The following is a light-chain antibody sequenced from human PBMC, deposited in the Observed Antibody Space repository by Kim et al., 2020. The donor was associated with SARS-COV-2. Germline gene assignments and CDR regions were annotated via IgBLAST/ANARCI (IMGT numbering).Light chain of an antibody. J-gene: IGLJ2*01. CDR3: NSRDSNDNVV. CDR1: SLRSYY. CDR2: GKN. V-gene: IGLV3-19*01. Sequence: SELTQDPAVSVALGQTVRTTCQGDSLRSYYATWYQQKPGQAPILVIYGKNNRPSGIPDRFSGSSSGNTASLTITGTQAGDEADYYCNSRDSNDNVVFGGGTQLTVL.